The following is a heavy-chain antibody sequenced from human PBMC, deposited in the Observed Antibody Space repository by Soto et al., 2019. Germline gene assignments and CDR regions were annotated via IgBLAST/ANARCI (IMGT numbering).Heavy chain of an antibody. CDR2: IIPVFDKA. J-gene: IGHJ3*01. CDR1: GGPFGSSA. Sequence: QVQLVQSGADVKKPGSSVKVSCKTSGGPFGSSAISWVRQAPAQGLEWMGEIIPVFDKANYAQNFQGRLTITVDEPTGTLFMRPGSLRSEDTAVYFCARLRRDWGDAFDLWGLGTFVTVSS. V-gene: IGHV1-69*01. CDR3: ARLRRDWGDAFDL. D-gene: IGHD3-16*01.